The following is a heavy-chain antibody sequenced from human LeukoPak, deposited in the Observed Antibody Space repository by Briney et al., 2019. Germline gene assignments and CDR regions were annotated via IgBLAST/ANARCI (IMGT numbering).Heavy chain of an antibody. Sequence: PSETLSLTCAVSGGSISSGGYSWSWIRQPPGKGLEWIGSIYYSGSTYYNPSLKSRVTISVDTSKNQFSLKLSSVTAADTAVYYCARLVSVVRGVIDYWGQGTLVTVSS. D-gene: IGHD3-10*01. J-gene: IGHJ4*02. CDR1: GGSISSGGYS. CDR2: IYYSGST. CDR3: ARLVSVVRGVIDY. V-gene: IGHV4-39*01.